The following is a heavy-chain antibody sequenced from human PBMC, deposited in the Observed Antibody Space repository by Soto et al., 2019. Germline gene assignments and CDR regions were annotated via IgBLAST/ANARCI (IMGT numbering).Heavy chain of an antibody. V-gene: IGHV4-59*02. D-gene: IGHD3-9*01. CDR3: ARGHGIYVRFDF. Sequence: SETLSLTCSVSGGSVYDFYWNWLRQSPGKGLEWIGNIYNTGTTNYNPSLRSRATISIDTSKNQFSLHLKSVTAADSAMYFCARGHGIYVRFDFWGQGALVTVSS. CDR2: IYNTGTT. CDR1: GGSVYDFY. J-gene: IGHJ4*02.